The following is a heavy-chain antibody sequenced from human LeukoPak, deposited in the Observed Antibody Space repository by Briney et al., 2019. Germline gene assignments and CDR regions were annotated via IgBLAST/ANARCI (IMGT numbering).Heavy chain of an antibody. CDR1: GGSISSSNW. J-gene: IGHJ6*03. Sequence: SETLSLTCAVSGGSISSSNWWSWVRQPPGKGLEWIGEIYRSGSANYNPSLKSRVTISVDTSKNQFSLKLSSVTAADTAVYYCARANSWYYYYMDVWGKGTTVTVSS. CDR2: IYRSGSA. D-gene: IGHD2-15*01. CDR3: ARANSWYYYYMDV. V-gene: IGHV4-4*02.